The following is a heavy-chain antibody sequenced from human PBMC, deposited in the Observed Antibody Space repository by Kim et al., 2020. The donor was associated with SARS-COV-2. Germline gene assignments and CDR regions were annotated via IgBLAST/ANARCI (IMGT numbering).Heavy chain of an antibody. V-gene: IGHV4-39*01. J-gene: IGHJ4*02. CDR1: GGSISSSSYY. Sequence: SETLSLTCTVSGGSISSSSYYWGWIRQPPGKGLEWLRSIYYSGSTYYNPSLKSRVIISVDTSKNQLSLKLSSVTAADTAVYYCARREHGDASDYWGQGT. CDR2: IYYSGST. CDR3: ARREHGDASDY. D-gene: IGHD2-21*02.